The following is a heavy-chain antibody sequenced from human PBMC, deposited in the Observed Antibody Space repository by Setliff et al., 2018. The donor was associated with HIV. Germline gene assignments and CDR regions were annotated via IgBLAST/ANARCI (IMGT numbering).Heavy chain of an antibody. CDR2: INHSGRT. J-gene: IGHJ4*02. CDR3: ARWRDNWNSGFDY. Sequence: LSLTCAVYGGSFSGYYWSWIRQPPGKGLEWIGEINHSGRTNYNPSLKSRVTISVDTSKKQFSLKLSSVTAADTAVYYCARWRDNWNSGFDYWGQGTLVTVSS. CDR1: GGSFSGYY. V-gene: IGHV4-34*01. D-gene: IGHD1-7*01.